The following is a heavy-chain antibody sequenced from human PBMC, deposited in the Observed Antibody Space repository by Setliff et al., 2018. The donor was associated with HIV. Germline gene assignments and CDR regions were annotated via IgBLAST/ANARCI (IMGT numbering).Heavy chain of an antibody. V-gene: IGHV3-64*02. D-gene: IGHD4-4*01. Sequence: GSLRLSCAASGFAFSYNTMHWVRQAPGKGLEYVSGITGNGGSIFYADAVRGRFTISRDNSGDMLFLQMASLRPEDMAVYYCVRDTPGSNNAFDIWGQGTMVTGSS. CDR3: VRDTPGSNNAFDI. CDR1: GFAFSYNT. J-gene: IGHJ3*02. CDR2: ITGNGGSI.